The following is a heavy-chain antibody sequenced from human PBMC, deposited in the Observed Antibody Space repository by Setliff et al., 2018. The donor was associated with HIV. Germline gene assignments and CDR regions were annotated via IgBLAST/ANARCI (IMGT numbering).Heavy chain of an antibody. CDR1: GFTFSRSA. D-gene: IGHD3-3*01. Sequence: TGGSLRLSCAASGFTFSRSAVHWVRQAPGKGLEWVAVISNDGSNKFYADSVKGRFTISRDNSKNTVYLQMNSLRTEDTAVYYCAEWFDGYDAFDIWGQGTMVTVSS. CDR2: ISNDGSNK. J-gene: IGHJ3*02. CDR3: AEWFDGYDAFDI. V-gene: IGHV3-30*01.